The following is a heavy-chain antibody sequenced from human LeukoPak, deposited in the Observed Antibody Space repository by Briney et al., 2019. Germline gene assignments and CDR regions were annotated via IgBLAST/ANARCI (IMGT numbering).Heavy chain of an antibody. Sequence: GESLKISCQGFGYSFTSYWIGWVRQMPGKGMEWMGVIYPGDSRVRYNPSFQGQVTISVDKAISTAYLQWVSLKASDTAMYYCACRDLTSTWSFPWGQGTLVTVSS. D-gene: IGHD6-13*01. CDR1: GYSFTSYW. CDR2: IYPGDSRV. CDR3: ACRDLTSTWSFP. V-gene: IGHV5-51*01. J-gene: IGHJ5*02.